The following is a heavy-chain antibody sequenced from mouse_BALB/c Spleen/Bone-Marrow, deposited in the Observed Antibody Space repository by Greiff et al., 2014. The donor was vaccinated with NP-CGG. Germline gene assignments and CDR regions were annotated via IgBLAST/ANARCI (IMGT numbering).Heavy chain of an antibody. V-gene: IGHV14-4*02. Sequence: EVQLQQSGAELVRSGASVKLSCTASGSNIKDYYMHWVKQRPEQGLEWIGWIDPENGDTEYAPKFQGKATMTADTSSNTAYLQLSSLTSEDTAVYYCNEGYGNYDYWGQGTTLTVSS. CDR3: NEGYGNYDY. CDR1: GSNIKDYY. J-gene: IGHJ2*01. D-gene: IGHD2-10*02. CDR2: IDPENGDT.